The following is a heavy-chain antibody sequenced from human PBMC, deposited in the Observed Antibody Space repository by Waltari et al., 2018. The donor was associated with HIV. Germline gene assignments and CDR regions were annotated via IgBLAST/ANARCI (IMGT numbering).Heavy chain of an antibody. Sequence: QVQLVQSGAEVKKPGSSVKVSCKASGGTFSSYTISWVRQAPGQGLEWMGRIIPILGIANCAQKFQGRVTITADKSTSTAYMELSSLRSEDTAVYYCARGPRTVTTRTNWFDPWGQGTLVTVSS. J-gene: IGHJ5*02. D-gene: IGHD4-17*01. V-gene: IGHV1-69*02. CDR2: IIPILGIA. CDR3: ARGPRTVTTRTNWFDP. CDR1: GGTFSSYT.